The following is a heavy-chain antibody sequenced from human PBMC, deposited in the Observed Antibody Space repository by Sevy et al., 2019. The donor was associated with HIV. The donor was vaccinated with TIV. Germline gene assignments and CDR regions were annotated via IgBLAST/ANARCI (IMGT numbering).Heavy chain of an antibody. CDR1: GGSFSDYY. D-gene: IGHD4-17*01. J-gene: IGHJ5*02. CDR3: ARTLAHDYGDYGWFDP. V-gene: IGHV4-34*01. CDR2: INHSGST. Sequence: SEILSLTCAVYGGSFSDYYWSWIRQPPGKGLEWIGEINHSGSTNYNPSLKSRVTISVDTSKNQFSLKLSSVTAADTAVYYCARTLAHDYGDYGWFDPWGQGTLVTVSS.